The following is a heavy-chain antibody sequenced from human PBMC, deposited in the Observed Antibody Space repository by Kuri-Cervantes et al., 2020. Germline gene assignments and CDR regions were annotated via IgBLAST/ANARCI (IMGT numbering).Heavy chain of an antibody. CDR3: ARRGDLDVGAIDYFDY. J-gene: IGHJ4*02. Sequence: GGSLRPSGAASGFTFSSYAMHWVRQAPGKGLEWVAVISYDGSNKYYADSVKGRFTISRYNSKNTLYLQMNSLRAEDTAVYYCARRGDLDVGAIDYFDYWGQGTLVTVSS. CDR2: ISYDGSNK. D-gene: IGHD1-26*01. V-gene: IGHV3-30-3*01. CDR1: GFTFSSYA.